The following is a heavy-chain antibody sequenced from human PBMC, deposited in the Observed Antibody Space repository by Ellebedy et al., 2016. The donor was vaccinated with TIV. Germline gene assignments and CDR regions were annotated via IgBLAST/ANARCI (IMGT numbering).Heavy chain of an antibody. Sequence: PGGSLRLSCAASGLTVSNNYMRWIRQAPGKGLEWVSLIYSGGDTYYSDSVKGRFTISRDSSKNTVYLQMTNLRVEETAVYYCARDRHCVADRCYSVWGQGTLVTVSS. V-gene: IGHV3-53*01. CDR2: IYSGGDT. J-gene: IGHJ4*02. CDR1: GLTVSNNY. D-gene: IGHD2-15*01. CDR3: ARDRHCVADRCYSV.